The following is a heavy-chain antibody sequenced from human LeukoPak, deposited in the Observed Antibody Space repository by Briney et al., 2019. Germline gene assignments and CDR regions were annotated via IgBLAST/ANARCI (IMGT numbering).Heavy chain of an antibody. CDR2: ISGSGGRT. J-gene: IGHJ4*02. CDR1: GFTFSSYA. V-gene: IGHV3-23*01. Sequence: GGSLRLSCAASGFTFSSYAMSWVRQAPGKGLEWVSDISGSGGRTYHADSVKGRFTISRDNSKNTLYLQMNSLRAEDTAVYYCAKDAGYSSGWYYFDYWGQGTLVTVSS. CDR3: AKDAGYSSGWYYFDY. D-gene: IGHD6-19*01.